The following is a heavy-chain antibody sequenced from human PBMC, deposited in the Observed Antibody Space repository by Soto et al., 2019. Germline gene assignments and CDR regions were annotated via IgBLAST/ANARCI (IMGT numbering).Heavy chain of an antibody. D-gene: IGHD6-13*01. J-gene: IGHJ4*02. CDR1: GYTFTNYG. CDR2: ISGYNGNT. Sequence: QVQLVQSGTEVKKPGASVKVSCKASGYTFTNYGISWVRQAPGHGLERMGSISGYNGNTNYAQKLQGRVTMTTDTSTSTAYMELRSLRSYDTAVYYCARLAGAGYNTLGYWGQGTLVTVSS. V-gene: IGHV1-18*01. CDR3: ARLAGAGYNTLGY.